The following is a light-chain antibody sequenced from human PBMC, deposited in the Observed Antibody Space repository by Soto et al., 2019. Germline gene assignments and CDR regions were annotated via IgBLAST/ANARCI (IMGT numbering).Light chain of an antibody. CDR3: QTWGTGIHWV. V-gene: IGLV4-69*01. CDR2: LNSDGSH. Sequence: QPVLTQSPSAFASLGASVKLTCTLSSGHSSYAIAWHQQQPEKGPRYLMKLNSDGSHSKGDGIPDRFSGSSSGAERYLTISSLQSEDEADYYCQTWGTGIHWVFGGGTKVTVL. J-gene: IGLJ3*02. CDR1: SGHSSYA.